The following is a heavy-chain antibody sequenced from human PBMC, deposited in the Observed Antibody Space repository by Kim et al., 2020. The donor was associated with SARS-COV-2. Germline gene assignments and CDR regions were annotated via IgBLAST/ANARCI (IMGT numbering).Heavy chain of an antibody. V-gene: IGHV3-21*01. CDR2: ISSSSSYI. D-gene: IGHD3-10*01. CDR1: GFTFSSYS. CDR3: AGLWFGEFHDAFDI. J-gene: IGHJ3*02. Sequence: GGSLRLSCAASGFTFSSYSMNWVRQAPGKGLEWVSSISSSSSYIYYADSVKGRFTISRDNAKNSLYLQMNSLRAEDTAVYYCAGLWFGEFHDAFDIWGQGTMVTVSS.